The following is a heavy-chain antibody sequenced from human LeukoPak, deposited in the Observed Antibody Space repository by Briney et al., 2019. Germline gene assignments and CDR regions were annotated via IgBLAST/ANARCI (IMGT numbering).Heavy chain of an antibody. CDR3: ARDSGDYYGSGEGAFDI. D-gene: IGHD3-10*01. V-gene: IGHV3-30-3*01. CDR1: GFTFSSYA. J-gene: IGHJ3*02. CDR2: ISYDGSNK. Sequence: PGRSLRLSCAASGFTFSSYAMHWVRQAPGKGLEWVAVISYDGSNKYYADSVKGRFTISRDNSKNTLYLQMNSLRAEDTAVYYCARDSGDYYGSGEGAFDIWGQGTMVTVSS.